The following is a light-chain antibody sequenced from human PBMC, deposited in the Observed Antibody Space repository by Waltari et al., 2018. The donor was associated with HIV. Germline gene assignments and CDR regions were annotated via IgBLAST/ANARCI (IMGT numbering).Light chain of an antibody. CDR1: TNDLGSYNY. J-gene: IGLJ2*01. Sequence: QSVLTQPASVSGSPGQSLTLSCTGTTNDLGSYNYVSWYQQSPDKAPKLIIYEVSNRPSGVSSRFSGSKSGNTASLTISGLQAEDEAYYHCSSYSRGALLFGGGTKVTVL. V-gene: IGLV2-14*01. CDR2: EVS. CDR3: SSYSRGALL.